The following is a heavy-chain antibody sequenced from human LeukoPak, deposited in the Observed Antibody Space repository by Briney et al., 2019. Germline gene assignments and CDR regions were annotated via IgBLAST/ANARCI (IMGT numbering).Heavy chain of an antibody. J-gene: IGHJ5*02. Sequence: GASVKVSCKASGYTFTGYYMHWVRQAPGQGLEWMGRIIPILGIANYAQKFQGRVTITADKSTSTAYMELSSLRSEDTAVYYCARDSVLLWFGELNWFDPWGQGTLVTVSS. CDR1: GYTFTGYY. CDR3: ARDSVLLWFGELNWFDP. D-gene: IGHD3-10*01. CDR2: IIPILGIA. V-gene: IGHV1-69*04.